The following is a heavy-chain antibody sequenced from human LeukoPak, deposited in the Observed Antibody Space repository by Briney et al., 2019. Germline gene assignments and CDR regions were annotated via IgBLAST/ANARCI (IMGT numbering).Heavy chain of an antibody. J-gene: IGHJ4*02. CDR1: EFTFTDSL. CDR3: ATGSGWYSPDY. Sequence: ASVKVSCKASEFTFTDSLMQWVRQARGQRLEWIGWIGVGSGNTNYAQKFQERVTITRDMSTSTANMELSSLRSEDTAVYYCATGSGWYSPDYWGQGTLVTVSS. V-gene: IGHV1-58*02. D-gene: IGHD6-19*01. CDR2: IGVGSGNT.